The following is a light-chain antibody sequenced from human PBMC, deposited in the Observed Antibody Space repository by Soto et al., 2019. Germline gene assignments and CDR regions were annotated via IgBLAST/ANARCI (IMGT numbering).Light chain of an antibody. CDR2: HAS. CDR3: QQYNSYS. J-gene: IGKJ1*01. Sequence: DIQMTQSPSTLPASVGGRVTITCRASQSISNWLAWYRQKPGTAPKLLIYHASTLESGVPSRFSGSGSGTEFTLTISSLQPDDFATYYCQQYNSYSFGQGTKVDIK. V-gene: IGKV1-5*01. CDR1: QSISNW.